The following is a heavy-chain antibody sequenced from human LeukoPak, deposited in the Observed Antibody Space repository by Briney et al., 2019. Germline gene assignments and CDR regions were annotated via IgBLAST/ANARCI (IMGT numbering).Heavy chain of an antibody. V-gene: IGHV3-64*01. CDR1: GFTFSSYA. D-gene: IGHD3-10*01. Sequence: GGSLRLSCAASGFTFSSYAMHWVRQAPGKGLEYVSAISSNGGSTYYANSVKGRFTISRDNSKNTLYLQMGSLGAEDMAVYYCARGNSFGTSWGQGTLVTVSS. CDR3: ARGNSFGTS. CDR2: ISSNGGST. J-gene: IGHJ5*02.